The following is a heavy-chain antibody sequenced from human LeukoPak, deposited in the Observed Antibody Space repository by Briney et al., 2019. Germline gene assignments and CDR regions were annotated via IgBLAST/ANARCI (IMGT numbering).Heavy chain of an antibody. CDR1: GFTFRNYW. CDR3: VRDWAYEPDY. CDR2: INQDGSEK. J-gene: IGHJ4*02. D-gene: IGHD2-21*01. Sequence: GGSLRLSCAASGFTFRNYWMSWVRQAPGKGLEWVANINQDGSEKYSVDSVKGRFTISRDNAKNSLFLQMNSLRAEDMAVYYCVRDWAYEPDYWGQGTLVTVSS. V-gene: IGHV3-7*05.